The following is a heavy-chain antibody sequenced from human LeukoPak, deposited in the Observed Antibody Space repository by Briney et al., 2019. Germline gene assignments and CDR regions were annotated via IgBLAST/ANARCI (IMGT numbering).Heavy chain of an antibody. D-gene: IGHD3/OR15-3a*01. Sequence: PSETLSLTCTVSGGSISSHYWSWIRRPPGKGLEWIGYIYYSGSTNYNPSFKSRVTISVDTSRNQFSLKLSSVTAADSAVYYCARRTGYLNYYYYYYMDVWGNGTTVTVS. J-gene: IGHJ6*03. CDR1: GGSISSHY. CDR3: ARRTGYLNYYYYYYMDV. V-gene: IGHV4-59*11. CDR2: IYYSGST.